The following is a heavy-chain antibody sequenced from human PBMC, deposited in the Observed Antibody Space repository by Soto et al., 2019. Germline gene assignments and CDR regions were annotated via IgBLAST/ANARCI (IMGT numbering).Heavy chain of an antibody. CDR3: VRQGIGVLHGLVDV. V-gene: IGHV4-59*08. Sequence: QVQLQESGPGLVKPSETLSLTCTVSGDSISSYNLAWIRQPPGKGLEWIGYFRSGGGTSYNPSLKLRVARSADTSMKQFALRLSSVTAADTAVYYCVRQGIGVLHGLVDVWGQGTTVTVSS. D-gene: IGHD2-8*01. CDR1: GDSISSYN. J-gene: IGHJ6*02. CDR2: FRSGGGT.